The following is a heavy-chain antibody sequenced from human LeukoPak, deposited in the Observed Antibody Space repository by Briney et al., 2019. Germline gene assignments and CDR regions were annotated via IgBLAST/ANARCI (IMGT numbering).Heavy chain of an antibody. CDR2: INPNSGGT. V-gene: IGHV1-2*02. D-gene: IGHD2-2*01. CDR1: GYTFIDYY. Sequence: ASVKVSCKASGYTFIDYYVHWVRQAPGQGLEWMGWINPNSGGTNYAQKFQGRVTMTRDTSISTAYMELSSLRSEDTAVYYCASTRYCSSTSCYGLWGQGTLVTVSS. J-gene: IGHJ4*02. CDR3: ASTRYCSSTSCYGL.